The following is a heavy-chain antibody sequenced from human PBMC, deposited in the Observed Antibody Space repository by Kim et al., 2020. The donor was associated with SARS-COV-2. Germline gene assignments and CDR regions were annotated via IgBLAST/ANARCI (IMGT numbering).Heavy chain of an antibody. D-gene: IGHD3-22*01. CDR1: GYTFTSYG. J-gene: IGHJ4*02. Sequence: ASVKVSCKASGYTFTSYGISWVRQAPGQGLEWMGWISAYNGNTNYAQKLQGRVTMTTDTSTSTAYMELRSLRSDDTAVYYCARAPVTYYYDSSGYEIDYWGQGTLVTVSS. CDR3: ARAPVTYYYDSSGYEIDY. CDR2: ISAYNGNT. V-gene: IGHV1-18*01.